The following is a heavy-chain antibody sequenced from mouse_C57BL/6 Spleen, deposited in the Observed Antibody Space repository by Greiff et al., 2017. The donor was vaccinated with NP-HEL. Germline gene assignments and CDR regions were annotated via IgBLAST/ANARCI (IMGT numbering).Heavy chain of an antibody. J-gene: IGHJ1*03. V-gene: IGHV1-64*01. D-gene: IGHD2-3*01. CDR3: ARREDGYGYFDV. CDR1: GYTFTSYW. CDR2: IHPNSGST. Sequence: LQQPGAELVKPGASVKLSCKASGYTFTSYWMHWVKQRPGQGLEWIGMIHPNSGSTNYNEKFKSKATLTVDKSSSTAYMQLSSLTSEDSAVYYCARREDGYGYFDVWGTGTTVTVSS.